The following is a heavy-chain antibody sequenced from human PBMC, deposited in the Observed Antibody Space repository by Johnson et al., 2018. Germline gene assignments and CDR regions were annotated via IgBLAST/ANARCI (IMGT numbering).Heavy chain of an antibody. CDR2: MSYDGSNK. Sequence: QVQLVESGGGVVQPGRSXRLSCAASGFTFSTYGMHWVRQAPGKGLEWVAVMSYDGSNKYYADSVKGRFTISRDNSQNTLYLQMTSLRTEDTAVFYCARDGVVKPSYGMDVWGQGTTVTVSS. J-gene: IGHJ6*02. CDR1: GFTFSTYG. D-gene: IGHD3-3*01. V-gene: IGHV3-30*03. CDR3: ARDGVVKPSYGMDV.